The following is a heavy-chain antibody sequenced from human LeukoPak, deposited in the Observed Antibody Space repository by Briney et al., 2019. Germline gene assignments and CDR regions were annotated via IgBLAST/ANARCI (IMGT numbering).Heavy chain of an antibody. Sequence: GGSLRLSCAASGFTFSSYAMSWVRQAPGKGLEWVSAISGSGGSTYYADSVKGRFTISRDNSKNTLYLQMNSLRAEDTAVYYCAKAPPRREYFDWLPFVYWGQGTLVTVSS. CDR3: AKAPPRREYFDWLPFVY. D-gene: IGHD3-9*01. V-gene: IGHV3-23*01. CDR1: GFTFSSYA. J-gene: IGHJ4*02. CDR2: ISGSGGST.